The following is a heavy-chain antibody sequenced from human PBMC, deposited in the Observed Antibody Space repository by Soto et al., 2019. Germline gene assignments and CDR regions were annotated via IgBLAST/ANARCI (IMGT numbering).Heavy chain of an antibody. CDR2: VYYSGTT. J-gene: IGHJ4*02. D-gene: IGHD3-16*02. V-gene: IGHV4-61*08. CDR1: GGSIDSGDYY. Sequence: PSETLSLTCTVSGGSIDSGDYYWSWIRQPPGKGLEWIGYVYYSGTTNYNPFLKSRVTISVDTSKNQFSLKLSSVTAADTAVYYCARDRYVWGSYRYVPFDYWGQGTLVTVSS. CDR3: ARDRYVWGSYRYVPFDY.